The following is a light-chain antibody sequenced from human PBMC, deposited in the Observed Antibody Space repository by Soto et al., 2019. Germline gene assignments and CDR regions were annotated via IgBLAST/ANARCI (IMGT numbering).Light chain of an antibody. CDR2: KAS. V-gene: IGKV1-5*03. CDR1: QSIRSW. Sequence: DIQMTQSPCTLSASLGDRVTITCRASQSIRSWLAWYQHKPGKAPKLLIYKASSLESGVPSRFSGSGSGTEFTLTISSLQPDDFATYYCQQYNSYPWTFGQGTKVDIK. CDR3: QQYNSYPWT. J-gene: IGKJ1*01.